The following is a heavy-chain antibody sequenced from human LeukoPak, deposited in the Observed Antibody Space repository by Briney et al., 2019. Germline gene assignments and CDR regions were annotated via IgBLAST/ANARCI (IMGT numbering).Heavy chain of an antibody. CDR3: ARTTTIVLDY. CDR1: GGSISSYY. V-gene: IGHV4-59*01. CDR2: IYYSGNT. Sequence: PSETLSLTCTVSGGSISSYYWSWIRQPPGKGREWIGYIYYSGNTDYNPSLKSRVTISVDTSKNQFSLKLSSVTAADTAIYYCARTTTIVLDYWGQGILVTVSS. J-gene: IGHJ4*02. D-gene: IGHD3-22*01.